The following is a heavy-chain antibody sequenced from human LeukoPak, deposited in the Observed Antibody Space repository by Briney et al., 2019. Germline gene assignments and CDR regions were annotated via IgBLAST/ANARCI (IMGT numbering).Heavy chain of an antibody. D-gene: IGHD1-14*01. J-gene: IGHJ4*02. Sequence: PGGSLTLSCAASGFTFSDHYMTWIRRAPGKGLEWISFISGSGDTMFYADSVKGRFAISRDNAKNSVFLQMSSLRAEDTAMYYCAREGLTTSSWGQGTLVTVSS. CDR1: GFTFSDHY. CDR3: AREGLTTSS. CDR2: ISGSGDTM. V-gene: IGHV3-11*04.